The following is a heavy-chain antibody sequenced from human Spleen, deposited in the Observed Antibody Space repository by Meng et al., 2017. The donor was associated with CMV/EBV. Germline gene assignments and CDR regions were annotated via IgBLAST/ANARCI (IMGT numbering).Heavy chain of an antibody. Sequence: SVKVSCKASGGTFSSYAISWVRQAPGQGLEWMGGTIPIFGTANYAQKFQGRVTITTDESTSTAYMELSSLRSEDTAVYYCARVTFCSSTSCYPSYYYYGMDVWGQGTTVTVSS. CDR2: TIPIFGTA. CDR1: GGTFSSYA. D-gene: IGHD2-2*01. J-gene: IGHJ6*02. V-gene: IGHV1-69*05. CDR3: ARVTFCSSTSCYPSYYYYGMDV.